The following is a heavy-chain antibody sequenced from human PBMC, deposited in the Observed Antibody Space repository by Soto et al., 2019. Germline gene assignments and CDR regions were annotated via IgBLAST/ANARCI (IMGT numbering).Heavy chain of an antibody. J-gene: IGHJ4*02. D-gene: IGHD3-9*01. CDR1: GYTITSYG. CDR3: ARRGYDILTGYQKPFDY. CDR2: ISAYNGNT. V-gene: IGHV1-18*01. Sequence: GAPVKLSCKASGYTITSYGISWVRQAHRQGLEWMGWISAYNGNTNYAQKLQGRVTMTTDTSTSRAYKELRSLRSDDTAVYYCARRGYDILTGYQKPFDYWGQGTLVTVSS.